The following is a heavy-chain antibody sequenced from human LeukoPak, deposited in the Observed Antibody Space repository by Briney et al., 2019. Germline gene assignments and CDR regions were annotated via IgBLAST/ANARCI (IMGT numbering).Heavy chain of an antibody. J-gene: IGHJ5*02. CDR1: GFTFSSYS. CDR2: ISSSSSSI. D-gene: IGHD3-3*01. Sequence: GGPLRLSCAASGFTFSSYSMNWVRQAPGKGLEWVSSISSSSSSIYYADSVKGRFTISRDNAKNSLYLQMNSLRAEDTAVYYCAQTGIVWEIFGAFWFDPWGQGTLVTVSS. CDR3: AQTGIVWEIFGAFWFDP. V-gene: IGHV3-21*01.